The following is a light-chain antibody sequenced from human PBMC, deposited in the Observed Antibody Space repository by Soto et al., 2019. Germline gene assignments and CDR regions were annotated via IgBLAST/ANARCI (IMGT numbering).Light chain of an antibody. CDR1: SSDVGSYNY. V-gene: IGLV2-14*01. CDR2: DVS. Sequence: QSALTQPASVSGSPGQSITISCTGTSSDVGSYNYVSWYQQHPGEVPKLMIYDVSNRPSGVSNRFSGSKSGNTASLTISGLQAEDEADYYCCSYTSSSTGVFGGGTKLTVL. J-gene: IGLJ3*02. CDR3: CSYTSSSTGV.